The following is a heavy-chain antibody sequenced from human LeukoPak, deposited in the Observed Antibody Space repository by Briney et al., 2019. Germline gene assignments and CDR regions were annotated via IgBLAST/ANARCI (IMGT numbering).Heavy chain of an antibody. CDR2: INWNGGST. CDR3: ARGRDYYGSGSYPAPYYYYYMDV. CDR1: GFTFDDYG. D-gene: IGHD3-10*01. V-gene: IGHV3-20*04. Sequence: GGSLRLSCAASGFTFDDYGMSWVRQAPGKGLEWVSGINWNGGSTGYADSVKGRFTISRDNAKNSLYLQMNSLRAEDTALYYCARGRDYYGSGSYPAPYYYYYMDVWGKGTTVTVSS. J-gene: IGHJ6*03.